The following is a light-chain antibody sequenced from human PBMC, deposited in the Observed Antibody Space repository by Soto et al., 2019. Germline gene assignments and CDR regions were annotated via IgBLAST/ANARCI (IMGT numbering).Light chain of an antibody. J-gene: IGKJ3*01. CDR1: QSVGSY. V-gene: IGKV3-15*01. CDR3: QQNSNWLS. Sequence: IVMTQSPATLSVSPGERATLSCRAAQSVGSYLAWYQQKPGQSHRLLVYDASTRATGIPARFSGSGSGTEFTLTINSLQSEAFAVYFCQQNSNWLSVGPGTKLDIK. CDR2: DAS.